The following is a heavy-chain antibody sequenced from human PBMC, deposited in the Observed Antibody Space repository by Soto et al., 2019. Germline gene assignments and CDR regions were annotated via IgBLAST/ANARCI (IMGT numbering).Heavy chain of an antibody. V-gene: IGHV4-59*01. CDR1: GGSISSYY. J-gene: IGHJ4*02. Sequence: PSETLSLTCTVSGGSISSYYWSWIRQPPGKGLEWIGYIYYSGSTNYNPSLKSRVTISVDTSKNQFSLKLSSVTAADTAVYYCARGQGTYYDFWSGYYTHSYFDYWGQGTLVTVSS. D-gene: IGHD3-3*01. CDR2: IYYSGST. CDR3: ARGQGTYYDFWSGYYTHSYFDY.